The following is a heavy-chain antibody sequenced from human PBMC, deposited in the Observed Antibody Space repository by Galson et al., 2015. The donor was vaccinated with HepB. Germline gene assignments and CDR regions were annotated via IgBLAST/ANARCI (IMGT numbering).Heavy chain of an antibody. CDR2: IYSVGST. Sequence: SLRLSCAASGFTVSSTYMTWVRQAPGKGLEWVSVIYSVGSTYYTDSVKGRFTISRDNSKNTLCLQMNSLRAEDTAVYYCASPSGSYFHFDYWGQGTLVTVSS. CDR3: ASPSGSYFHFDY. CDR1: GFTVSSTY. J-gene: IGHJ4*02. D-gene: IGHD1-26*01. V-gene: IGHV3-66*01.